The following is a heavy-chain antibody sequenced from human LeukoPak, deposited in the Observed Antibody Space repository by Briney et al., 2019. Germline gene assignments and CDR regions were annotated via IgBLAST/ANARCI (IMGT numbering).Heavy chain of an antibody. V-gene: IGHV3-48*01. CDR1: GFTFSSYS. J-gene: IGHJ4*02. D-gene: IGHD3-22*01. CDR3: ARGSTYYDSSGQVPFDY. Sequence: GGSLRLSCAASGFTFSSYSMNWVRQAPGKGLEWGSYISGSSSTIYYADSVKGRFTISRDNGKNPLYLQMNSLRAEDTAVYYCARGSTYYDSSGQVPFDYWGQGTLVTVSS. CDR2: ISGSSSTI.